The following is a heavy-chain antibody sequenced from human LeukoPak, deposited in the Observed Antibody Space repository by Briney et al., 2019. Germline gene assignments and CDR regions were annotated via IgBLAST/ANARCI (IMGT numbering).Heavy chain of an antibody. CDR3: ASSSNWPGYFDY. Sequence: PGGSLRLSCVASGFTFSSYGMHWVRQAPGKGLEWVAFIRYDDDGTKRYYVDSVKGRFTISRDNSKNTLYLQMNSLRAEDTAVYYCASSSNWPGYFDYWGQGTLVTVSS. J-gene: IGHJ4*02. D-gene: IGHD6-13*01. CDR1: GFTFSSYG. CDR2: IRYDDDGTKR. V-gene: IGHV3-30*02.